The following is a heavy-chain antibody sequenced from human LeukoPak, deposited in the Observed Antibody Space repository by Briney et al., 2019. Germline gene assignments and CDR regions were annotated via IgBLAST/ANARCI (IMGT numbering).Heavy chain of an antibody. CDR2: ISSSSSSYI. Sequence: PGGSLRLSCAASGFTFSSYSMNWVRQAPGKGLEWVSSISSSSSSYIYYADSVKGRFTISRDNAKNSLYLQMNSLRAEDTAVYYCARFYYYDSSGYYGDAFDIWGQGTMVTVSS. CDR1: GFTFSSYS. CDR3: ARFYYYDSSGYYGDAFDI. V-gene: IGHV3-21*01. D-gene: IGHD3-22*01. J-gene: IGHJ3*02.